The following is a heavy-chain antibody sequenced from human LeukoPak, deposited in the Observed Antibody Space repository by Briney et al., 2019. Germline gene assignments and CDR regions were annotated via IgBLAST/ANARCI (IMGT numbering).Heavy chain of an antibody. Sequence: GGSLRLSCAASGFSFSDAWMSWVRQIPGKGLEWVANIKQDGTEKYYVDSVKGRFTISRDNARNSLELQMNSLRVEDTAVYYCAKVAKYYYGSETYYFFEQWGQGTPVTASS. CDR2: IKQDGTEK. CDR3: AKVAKYYYGSETYYFFEQ. D-gene: IGHD3-10*01. V-gene: IGHV3-7*01. CDR1: GFSFSDAW. J-gene: IGHJ4*02.